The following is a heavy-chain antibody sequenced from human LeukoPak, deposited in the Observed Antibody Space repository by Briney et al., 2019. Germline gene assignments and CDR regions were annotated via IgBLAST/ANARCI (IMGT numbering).Heavy chain of an antibody. J-gene: IGHJ5*02. D-gene: IGHD3-10*01. V-gene: IGHV4-34*01. CDR2: INHSGST. CDR3: ARRGPRITIVRGVIYSWFDP. Sequence: SETLSLTCAVYGGSFSGYYWSWIRQPPGKGLEWIGEINHSGSTNYNPSLKSRVTISVDTSKNQFSLKLSSVTAADTAVYYCARRGPRITIVRGVIYSWFDPWGQGTLVTVSS. CDR1: GGSFSGYY.